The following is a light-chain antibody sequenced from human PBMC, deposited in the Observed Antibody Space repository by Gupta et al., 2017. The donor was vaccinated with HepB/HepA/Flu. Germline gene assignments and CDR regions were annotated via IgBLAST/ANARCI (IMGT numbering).Light chain of an antibody. V-gene: IGLV2-8*01. CDR3: SSYAGSNNVV. CDR1: SSDVGGYNY. CDR2: EVS. Sequence: QSALTQPPSASGSPGQSVTISCTGTSSDVGGYNYVSWYQQHPGKAPKRMMYEVSKRPSGVPDRFSGSKSGNTASLTVSGLQAEDEADYYCSSYAGSNNVVFGGGTKLTVL. J-gene: IGLJ2*01.